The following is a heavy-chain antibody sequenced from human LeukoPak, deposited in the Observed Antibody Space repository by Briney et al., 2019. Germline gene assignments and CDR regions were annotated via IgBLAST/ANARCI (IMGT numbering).Heavy chain of an antibody. D-gene: IGHD3-22*01. CDR2: INPNTGCT. Sequence: ASVKVSCKTSGYTFTGYYMHWVRQAPGQGLEWMGWINPNTGCTNYAQNFQGRVTMTSDTSISTAYMELSSLRSDDTAMYYCARAPMIVVVFPPRLDFWGQGTLVTVSS. CDR1: GYTFTGYY. J-gene: IGHJ4*02. CDR3: ARAPMIVVVFPPRLDF. V-gene: IGHV1-2*02.